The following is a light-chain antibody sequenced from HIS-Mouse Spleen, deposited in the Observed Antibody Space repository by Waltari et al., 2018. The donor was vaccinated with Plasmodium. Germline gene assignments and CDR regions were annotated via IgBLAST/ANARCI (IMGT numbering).Light chain of an antibody. CDR3: QQYNNWSFT. V-gene: IGKV3-15*01. CDR1: QSVRSN. J-gene: IGKJ3*01. CDR2: GAS. Sequence: EIVMTQSPATLPVSPGERATLSCRASQSVRSNLAWYQQKPGQAPRLLIYGASTRATGIPARFSGGGSGKEFTFTISSLQSEDFAVYYCQQYNNWSFTFGPGTKVDIK.